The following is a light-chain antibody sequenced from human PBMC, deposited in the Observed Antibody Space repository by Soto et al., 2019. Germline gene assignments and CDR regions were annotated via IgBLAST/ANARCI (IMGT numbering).Light chain of an antibody. Sequence: QSVLTQPPSASGTPGQSVTISCSGSSTNIGTNTVNWYQQVPRTAPKLLIYSNNQRPSGVPDRFSGSKSGTSASLAISGLQSEDEADYYCAAWDDSLNGLYVFGTGTKVTVL. CDR1: STNIGTNT. CDR2: SNN. CDR3: AAWDDSLNGLYV. V-gene: IGLV1-44*01. J-gene: IGLJ1*01.